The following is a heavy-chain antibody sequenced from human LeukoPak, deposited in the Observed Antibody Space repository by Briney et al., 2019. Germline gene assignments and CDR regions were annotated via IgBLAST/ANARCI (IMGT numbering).Heavy chain of an antibody. Sequence: GGSLRLSCAASRFTFSSYSMNWVRQAPGKGLEWVSSISSSSSTIYYADSVKGRFTISRDNAKNSLYLQMNSLRAEDTAVYYCAELGITMIGGVWGKGTTVTISS. D-gene: IGHD3-10*02. CDR3: AELGITMIGGV. J-gene: IGHJ6*04. CDR1: RFTFSSYS. CDR2: ISSSSSTI. V-gene: IGHV3-48*04.